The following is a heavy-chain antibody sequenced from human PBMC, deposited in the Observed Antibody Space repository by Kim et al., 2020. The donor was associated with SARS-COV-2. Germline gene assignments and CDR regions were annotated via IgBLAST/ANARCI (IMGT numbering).Heavy chain of an antibody. CDR1: GGSVSSGSYY. V-gene: IGHV4-61*01. D-gene: IGHD6-13*01. Sequence: SETLSLTCTVSGGSVSSGSYYWSWIRQSPGKGLEWIGYIYYSGSTNYNPSLKSRVTISVDTSKNQFSLKLSSVTAADTAVYYCARVWYSSSWYYYGMDVWGQGTTVTVSS. J-gene: IGHJ6*02. CDR3: ARVWYSSSWYYYGMDV. CDR2: IYYSGST.